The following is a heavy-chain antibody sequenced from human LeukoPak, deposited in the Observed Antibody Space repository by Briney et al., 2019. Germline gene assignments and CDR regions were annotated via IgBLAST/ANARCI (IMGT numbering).Heavy chain of an antibody. CDR1: GGSISSSSYY. V-gene: IGHV4-39*01. CDR3: ARLTYYYDSSGYYRHIDY. D-gene: IGHD3-22*01. J-gene: IGHJ4*02. Sequence: PSETLSLTCTVSGGSISSSSYYWGWIRQPPGKGLEWIGSIYYSGSTYYNPSLKSRVTISVDTSKNQFSLKLSSVTAADTAVYYCARLTYYYDSSGYYRHIDYWGQGILVTVSS. CDR2: IYYSGST.